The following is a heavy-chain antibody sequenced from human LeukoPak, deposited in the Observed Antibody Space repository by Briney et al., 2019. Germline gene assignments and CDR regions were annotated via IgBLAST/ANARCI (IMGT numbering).Heavy chain of an antibody. D-gene: IGHD4-23*01. Sequence: PSETLSLTCTVSGGSISSSSYYWGWIRQPPGKGLEWIGSIYYTGSTYYNPSLKSRVTISVDTSKNQFSLKLSSVTAADTAVYYCARLHYGGNYEYYFYYMDVWGRGTTVTISS. CDR1: GGSISSSSYY. CDR2: IYYTGST. V-gene: IGHV4-39*01. CDR3: ARLHYGGNYEYYFYYMDV. J-gene: IGHJ6*03.